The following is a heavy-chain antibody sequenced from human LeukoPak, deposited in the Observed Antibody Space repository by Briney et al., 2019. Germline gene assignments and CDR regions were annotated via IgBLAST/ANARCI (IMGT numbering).Heavy chain of an antibody. V-gene: IGHV3-30*02. CDR1: GFMFNTYA. CDR3: ARLGYCDSGNCFSARPFDR. J-gene: IGHJ5*02. Sequence: GGSLRLSCAASGFMFNTYAMHWVRRAPGKGLEWVAFIQYDGSIQYYADSVKGRFTISRDNSKDSLYLEVSSLRPEDTAVYYCARLGYCDSGNCFSARPFDRWGLGTPVTVSS. CDR2: IQYDGSIQ. D-gene: IGHD2-15*01.